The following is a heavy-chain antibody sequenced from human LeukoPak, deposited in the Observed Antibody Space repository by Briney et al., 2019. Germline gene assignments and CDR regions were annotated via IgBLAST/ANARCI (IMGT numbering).Heavy chain of an antibody. J-gene: IGHJ5*02. CDR1: GFTFSNFA. CDR2: ISYDGDNE. V-gene: IGHV3-30-3*01. Sequence: GGSLRLSCAASGFTFSNFAMHWVRQAPGKGLEWVAVISYDGDNEYYADSVKGQFTISRDNSKDRLYLQMNSLRPEDTAMYYCARDRGMVGQFDPWGQGTLVTVSS. CDR3: ARDRGMVGQFDP. D-gene: IGHD2-8*01.